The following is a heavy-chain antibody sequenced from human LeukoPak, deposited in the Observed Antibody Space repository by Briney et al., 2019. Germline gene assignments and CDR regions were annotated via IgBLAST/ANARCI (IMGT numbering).Heavy chain of an antibody. D-gene: IGHD3-3*01. CDR1: GFTFSSYA. V-gene: IGHV3-23*01. CDR3: AKVPVFSLTISEVVTDDAFDI. CDR2: ISGSGGAT. J-gene: IGHJ3*02. Sequence: GGSLRLSCAASGFTFSSYAMSWVRQAPGKGLEWVSAISGSGGATYYADSVKGRFTISRDNSKNTLYLQMNSLRAEDTAVYYCAKVPVFSLTISEVVTDDAFDICGQGTIVTVSS.